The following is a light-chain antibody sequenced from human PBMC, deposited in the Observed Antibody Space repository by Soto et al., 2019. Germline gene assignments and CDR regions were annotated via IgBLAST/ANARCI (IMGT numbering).Light chain of an antibody. Sequence: EIVVTQSPATLSVSPGERVTLSCRASQSVSSSLAWYQQRPGQAPRLLIYDTSTRAPGIAARFSGSGSGTEFTLTISSLQSEDVAVYYCQQYVHWPPGTFGQGPKVDIK. CDR3: QQYVHWPPGT. J-gene: IGKJ1*01. V-gene: IGKV3-15*01. CDR1: QSVSSS. CDR2: DTS.